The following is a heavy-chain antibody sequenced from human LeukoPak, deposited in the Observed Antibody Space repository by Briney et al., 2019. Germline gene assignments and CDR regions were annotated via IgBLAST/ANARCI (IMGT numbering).Heavy chain of an antibody. V-gene: IGHV4-4*07. Sequence: SETLSLTCTVSGGSISSYYWSWIRQPAGKGLEWIGRIYTSGSTNYNPSLKSRVTMSVDTSKNQFSLKLSSVTAADTAVYYCARGRAYYYGSGSYLFDYWGQGTLVTVSS. CDR2: IYTSGST. CDR1: GGSISSYY. D-gene: IGHD3-10*01. CDR3: ARGRAYYYGSGSYLFDY. J-gene: IGHJ4*02.